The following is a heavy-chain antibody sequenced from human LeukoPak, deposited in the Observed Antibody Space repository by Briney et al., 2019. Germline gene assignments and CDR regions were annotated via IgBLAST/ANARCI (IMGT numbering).Heavy chain of an antibody. V-gene: IGHV4-59*01. J-gene: IGHJ4*02. CDR2: IYYSGST. CDR1: GDSISSFY. Sequence: SETLSLTCTVSGDSISSFYWSWIRQPPGKGLEWIGNIYYSGSTNCNPSLKSRVTISVDTSKNQFSLKLSSVTAAGTAVFYCARGVVAAPTNFDYWGQGTLVTVSS. CDR3: ARGVVAAPTNFDY. D-gene: IGHD2-15*01.